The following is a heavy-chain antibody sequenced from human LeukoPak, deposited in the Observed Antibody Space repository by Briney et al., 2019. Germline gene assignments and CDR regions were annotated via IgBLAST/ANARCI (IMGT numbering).Heavy chain of an antibody. CDR1: GGSISSYY. D-gene: IGHD4-17*01. J-gene: IGHJ5*02. Sequence: SETLSLTCTVSGGSISSYYWSWIRQSPGKGLEWIGYIYYSGSTNYNPSLKSRVTISVDTSKNQFSLKLSSVTAADTAVYYCARARVYGDYAWFDPWGQGTLVTVSS. V-gene: IGHV4-59*01. CDR2: IYYSGST. CDR3: ARARVYGDYAWFDP.